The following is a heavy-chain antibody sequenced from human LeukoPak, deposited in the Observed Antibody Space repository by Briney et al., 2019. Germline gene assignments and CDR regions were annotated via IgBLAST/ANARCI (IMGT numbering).Heavy chain of an antibody. J-gene: IGHJ4*02. D-gene: IGHD5-18*01. CDR1: GGTFSSYA. Sequence: GASVKVSCKASGGTFSSYAISWVRQAPGQGLEWMGGIIPIFGTANYAQKFQGRVTITADESTSTAYMELSSLRSEDTAVYYCAMQTRFAPRMVTLMDWGQGTLVTVSS. V-gene: IGHV1-69*13. CDR3: AMQTRFAPRMVTLMD. CDR2: IIPIFGTA.